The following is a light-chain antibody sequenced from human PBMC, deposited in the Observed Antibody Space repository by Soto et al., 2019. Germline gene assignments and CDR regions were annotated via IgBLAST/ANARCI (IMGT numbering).Light chain of an antibody. V-gene: IGLV2-11*01. CDR2: DVS. CDR3: FSFTTTSTHV. J-gene: IGLJ1*01. CDR1: SSDVGTYDF. Sequence: QSALTQPRSVSGSPGQSVTISCTGTSSDVGTYDFVSWYQQHPGKAPRLMIFDVSERPSGVPDRFSGSKSRNTASLTISGLQAEDEAEYFCFSFTTTSTHVFGAGTKLTVL.